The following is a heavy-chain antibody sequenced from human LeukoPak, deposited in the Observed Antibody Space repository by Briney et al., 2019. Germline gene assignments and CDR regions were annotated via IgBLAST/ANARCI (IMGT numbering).Heavy chain of an antibody. CDR2: IYYSGST. CDR1: GGSISSSSYY. Sequence: SETLSLTCTVSGGSISSSSYYWGWIRQPPGKGLEWIGSIYYSGSTYYNPSLKSRVTISVDTSKNQFSLKLSSVTAADTAVYYCARGGPVSSMDVWGQGTTVTVSS. V-gene: IGHV4-39*07. J-gene: IGHJ6*02. CDR3: ARGGPVSSMDV. D-gene: IGHD3-16*02.